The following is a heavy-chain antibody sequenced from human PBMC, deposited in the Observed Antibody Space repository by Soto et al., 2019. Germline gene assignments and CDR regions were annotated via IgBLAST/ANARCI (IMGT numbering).Heavy chain of an antibody. CDR3: ARAGTARWFDP. Sequence: SETLSLTCTVSGGSISSYYWSWIRQPPGKGLEWIGYIYYSGSTNDNPSLKSRVTISVDTSKNQFSLKLSSVTAADTAVYYCARAGTARWFDPWGQGTLVTVSS. CDR2: IYYSGST. D-gene: IGHD5-18*01. J-gene: IGHJ5*02. CDR1: GGSISSYY. V-gene: IGHV4-59*01.